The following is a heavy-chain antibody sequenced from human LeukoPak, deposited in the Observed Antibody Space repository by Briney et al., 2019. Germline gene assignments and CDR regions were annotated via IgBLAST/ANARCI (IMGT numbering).Heavy chain of an antibody. CDR3: ARIHRYCSGGACYVLDN. D-gene: IGHD2-15*01. J-gene: IGHJ4*02. CDR1: GGSVSGYY. Sequence: XETLSLTCVVSGGSVSGYYWGWIRQPPGRGLEWIGYVYYSGSTNYNPSFKSRITISVDTSRNQFSLQLSSVTAADTAVYYCARIHRYCSGGACYVLDNWGQGTLVAVSS. CDR2: VYYSGST. V-gene: IGHV4-59*02.